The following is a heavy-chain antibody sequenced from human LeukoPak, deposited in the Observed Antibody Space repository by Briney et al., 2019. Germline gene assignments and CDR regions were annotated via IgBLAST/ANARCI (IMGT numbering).Heavy chain of an antibody. J-gene: IGHJ4*02. CDR1: RGSMSDYY. Sequence: SETLSLTCTVSRGSMSDYYWSWIRQSAGRGLERIGRIHFSGSTNYNPSLRSRVTMSLDTSKKQVSLRLTSVIAADSAIYYCARETTESTTAYWGQGALVTVSS. D-gene: IGHD1-1*01. V-gene: IGHV4-4*07. CDR2: IHFSGST. CDR3: ARETTESTTAY.